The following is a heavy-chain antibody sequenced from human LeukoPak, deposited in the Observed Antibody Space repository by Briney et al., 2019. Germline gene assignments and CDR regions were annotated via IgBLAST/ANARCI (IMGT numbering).Heavy chain of an antibody. V-gene: IGHV3-11*03. CDR1: GIPFSDYY. J-gene: IGHJ4*02. Sequence: PGRSLRLSCVVSGIPFSDYYMNWIRQAPGKGLEWISYISSSSSYTDYADSVKGRFTISRDNAKSALYLQMNSLRLEDTAVYYCAAGTAADFWGQGTLVTVSS. D-gene: IGHD6-13*01. CDR3: AAGTAADF. CDR2: ISSSSSYT.